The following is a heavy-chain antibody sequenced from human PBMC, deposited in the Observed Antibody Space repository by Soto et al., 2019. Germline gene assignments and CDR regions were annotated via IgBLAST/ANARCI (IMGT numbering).Heavy chain of an antibody. CDR3: AAEDTAMVPYYFDY. CDR1: GFTFTSSA. Sequence: QMQLVQSGPEVKKPGTSVKVSCKASGFTFTSSAVQWVRQARGQRLEWIGWIVVGSGNTNYAQKFQERVTITRDMSTSTAYMELSSLRSEDTAVYYCAAEDTAMVPYYFDYWGQGTLVTVSS. CDR2: IVVGSGNT. D-gene: IGHD5-18*01. V-gene: IGHV1-58*01. J-gene: IGHJ4*02.